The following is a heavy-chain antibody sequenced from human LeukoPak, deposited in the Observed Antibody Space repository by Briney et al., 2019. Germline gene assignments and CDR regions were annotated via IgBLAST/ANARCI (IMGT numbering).Heavy chain of an antibody. V-gene: IGHV3-53*01. CDR1: GFTFSSYW. J-gene: IGHJ5*02. Sequence: GGSLRLSCAAAGFTFSSYWMSWVRQAPGKGLEWVSVIYSGGSTYYADSVKGRFTISRDNSKNTLYLQMNSLRAEDTAVYYCARLNWANWFDPWGQGTLVTVSS. CDR2: IYSGGST. CDR3: ARLNWANWFDP. D-gene: IGHD1-1*01.